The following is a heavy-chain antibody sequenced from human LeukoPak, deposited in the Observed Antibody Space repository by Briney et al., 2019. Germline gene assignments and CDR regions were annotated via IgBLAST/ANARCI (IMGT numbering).Heavy chain of an antibody. CDR2: IYHSGRT. J-gene: IGHJ4*02. Sequence: SETLSLTCTVSGYSISSGYYWGWIRQPPGKGLEWIGSIYHSGRTFYNPSLKSRVTISVDTSKSQFSLKLSSVTAADTAVYYCASGYSGYDSFDYWGQGTLVTVSS. D-gene: IGHD5-12*01. CDR1: GYSISSGYY. V-gene: IGHV4-38-2*02. CDR3: ASGYSGYDSFDY.